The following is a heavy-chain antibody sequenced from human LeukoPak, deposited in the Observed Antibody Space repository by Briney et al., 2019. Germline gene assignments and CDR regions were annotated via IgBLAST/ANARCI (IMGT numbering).Heavy chain of an antibody. D-gene: IGHD1-26*01. V-gene: IGHV3-23*01. CDR1: GFTFSSFA. CDR2: ITDSGDTT. CDR3: AKGARPQYSGYYFDY. J-gene: IGHJ4*02. Sequence: GGSLRLSCAASGFTFSSFAMSWVRQAPGKGLEWVSTITDSGDTTYSADSVKGRFTISRDNSKNTLYLQMNSLRAEDTAVYYCAKGARPQYSGYYFDYWGQGTLVTVSS.